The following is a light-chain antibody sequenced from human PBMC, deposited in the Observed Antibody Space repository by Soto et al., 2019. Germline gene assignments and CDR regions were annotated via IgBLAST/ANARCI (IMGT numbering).Light chain of an antibody. J-gene: IGKJ2*01. CDR2: WAS. Sequence: DIVMTQSPDSLAVSLGERATINCKSSQSALYSSNNKNYLAWYQQKPGQPPKLLIYWASTRESGVPERFSGSGSGTDFSLTISSLQAEDVEIYYCQQYYPFPFTFGQGTKVDIK. V-gene: IGKV4-1*01. CDR3: QQYYPFPFT. CDR1: QSALYSSNNKNY.